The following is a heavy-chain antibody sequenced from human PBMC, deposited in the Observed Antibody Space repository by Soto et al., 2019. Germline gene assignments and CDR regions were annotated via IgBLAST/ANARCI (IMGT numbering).Heavy chain of an antibody. V-gene: IGHV5-51*01. Sequence: GESLKISCEGFGYSFTRYWIGWVRQMPGKGLEWMGIIYLGDSDTRYSPSFQGQVTISADKSIRTAYLQWSSLKASDTAMYYCARLRASTVTIRRYYSGMDVWGQGTTVTVSS. CDR3: ARLRASTVTIRRYYSGMDV. D-gene: IGHD4-4*01. CDR1: GYSFTRYW. CDR2: IYLGDSDT. J-gene: IGHJ6*02.